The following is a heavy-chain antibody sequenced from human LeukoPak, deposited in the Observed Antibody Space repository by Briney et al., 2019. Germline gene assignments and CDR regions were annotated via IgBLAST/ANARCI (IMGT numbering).Heavy chain of an antibody. Sequence: SETLSLTCTVSGGSISSHYWSWIRQPPGKGLEWIGYIYYSGSTNYNPSPKSRVTISVDTSKNQFSLKLSSVTAADTAVYYCARASHLVVPQLTYYMDVWGKGTTVTVSS. J-gene: IGHJ6*03. V-gene: IGHV4-59*11. CDR2: IYYSGST. D-gene: IGHD2-2*01. CDR3: ARASHLVVPQLTYYMDV. CDR1: GGSISSHY.